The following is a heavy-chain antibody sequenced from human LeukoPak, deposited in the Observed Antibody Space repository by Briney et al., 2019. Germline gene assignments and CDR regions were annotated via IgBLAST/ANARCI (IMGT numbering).Heavy chain of an antibody. D-gene: IGHD2-15*01. J-gene: IGHJ4*02. Sequence: ASVKVSCKASGYTFTSYGISWVRQAPGQGLEWMGWISAYNGNTNYAQKLQGRVTMTTDTSTSTAYMELRCLRSDDTAVYYCARAFVVVVAATGGPLDYWGQGTLVTVSS. CDR3: ARAFVVVVAATGGPLDY. CDR1: GYTFTSYG. V-gene: IGHV1-18*01. CDR2: ISAYNGNT.